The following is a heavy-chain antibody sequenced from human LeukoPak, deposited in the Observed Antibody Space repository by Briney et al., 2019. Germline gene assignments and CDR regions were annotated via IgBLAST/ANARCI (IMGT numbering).Heavy chain of an antibody. D-gene: IGHD5-12*01. Sequence: SETLSLTCTVCGGSISSYYWSWIRQPPGKGVEGIGYIYYSGSTNYNPSLKSRVPISVDTSKNQSSLKLRSVTAADTAVYYCASAGRGYSGYAFTWGQGTLVTVSP. J-gene: IGHJ5*02. CDR3: ASAGRGYSGYAFT. CDR2: IYYSGST. CDR1: GGSISSYY. V-gene: IGHV4-59*01.